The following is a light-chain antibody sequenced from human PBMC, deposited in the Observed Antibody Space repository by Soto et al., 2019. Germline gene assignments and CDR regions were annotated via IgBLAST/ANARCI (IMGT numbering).Light chain of an antibody. CDR2: DVS. J-gene: IGLJ3*02. Sequence: QSVLTQPRSVSGSPGQSVTISCTGTSSDVGTYDFVSWYQQHPGKAPRLMIFDVSERPSGVPDRFSGSKSGNTASLTISGLQAEDEADYYCCSYAGGNTWVFGGGTKLTVL. CDR3: CSYAGGNTWV. CDR1: SSDVGTYDF. V-gene: IGLV2-11*01.